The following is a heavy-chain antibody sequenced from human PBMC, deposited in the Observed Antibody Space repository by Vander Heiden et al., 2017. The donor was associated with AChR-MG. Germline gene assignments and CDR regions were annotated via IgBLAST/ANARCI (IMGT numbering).Heavy chain of an antibody. Sequence: EVQLLESGGGLVQPGGSLRLSCAASGSTFSGYAMSWVRQAPGKGLESVSSIGGGGGNTYYADSVKGRFTISRDNSKNTLYLQMNSLGVEDTALYYCAKRKGGSGTYNNDAFDIWGQGTMVTVSS. CDR1: GSTFSGYA. V-gene: IGHV3-23*01. CDR3: AKRKGGSGTYNNDAFDI. CDR2: IGGGGGNT. J-gene: IGHJ3*02. D-gene: IGHD3-10*01.